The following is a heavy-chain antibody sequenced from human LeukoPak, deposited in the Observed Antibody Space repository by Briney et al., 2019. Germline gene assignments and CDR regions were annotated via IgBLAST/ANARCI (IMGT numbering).Heavy chain of an antibody. J-gene: IGHJ4*02. D-gene: IGHD3-10*01. CDR1: GFTFSSYT. V-gene: IGHV3-48*02. CDR2: ISSSSSSI. Sequence: GGSLRLSCAASGFTFSSYTMXXXRQAPGXXXXXXXXISSSSSSIYYADSVXGRFTISRDNAKNSLYLQLNSLRDEDTAVYYCSRVDYDSGAYYPSDYWGQGTLVTVSS. CDR3: SRVDYDSGAYYPSDY.